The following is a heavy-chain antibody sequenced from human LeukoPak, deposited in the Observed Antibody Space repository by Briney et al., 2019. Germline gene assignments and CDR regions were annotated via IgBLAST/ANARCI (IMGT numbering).Heavy chain of an antibody. CDR3: ARTYYYDSSGLNFDY. J-gene: IGHJ4*02. Sequence: PSETLSLTCAVYGGSFSGYYWSWIRQPPGKGLEWIGEINHSGSTNYNPSLKSRVTISVDTSKNQFSLKLSSVTAADTAVYYCARTYYYDSSGLNFDYWGQGTLVTFSS. CDR1: GGSFSGYY. V-gene: IGHV4-34*01. CDR2: INHSGST. D-gene: IGHD3-22*01.